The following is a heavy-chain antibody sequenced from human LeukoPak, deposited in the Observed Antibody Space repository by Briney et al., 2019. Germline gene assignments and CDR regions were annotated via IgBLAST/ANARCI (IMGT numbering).Heavy chain of an antibody. Sequence: ASVKVSCKASGYTFTSYDINWVRQATGQGLEWMGWMNPNSGNTGYAQKFQGRVTITRNTSISTAYMDLNSLRSEDMAVYYCAVGDYYYDTRFDYWGQGTLVTVSS. V-gene: IGHV1-8*03. CDR2: MNPNSGNT. CDR3: AVGDYYYDTRFDY. CDR1: GYTFTSYD. J-gene: IGHJ4*02. D-gene: IGHD3-22*01.